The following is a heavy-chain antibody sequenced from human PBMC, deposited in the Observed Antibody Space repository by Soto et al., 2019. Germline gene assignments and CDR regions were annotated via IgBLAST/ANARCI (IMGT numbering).Heavy chain of an antibody. V-gene: IGHV1-18*01. D-gene: IGHD3-16*01. CDR3: AREVWVAGVSGGHFDY. CDR2: ISAYNGNT. J-gene: IGHJ4*02. CDR1: GYTFTSYG. Sequence: QVQLVQSGAEVKKPGASVKVSCKASGYTFTSYGISWVRQAPGQGLEWMGWISAYNGNTNYAQKLQGNVTMTTDTSTRTAYVELRSLRSDDTAVYYCAREVWVAGVSGGHFDYWGQGTLGTGSS.